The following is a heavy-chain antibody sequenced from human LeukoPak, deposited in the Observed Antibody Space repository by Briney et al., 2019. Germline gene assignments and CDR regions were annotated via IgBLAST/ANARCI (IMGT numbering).Heavy chain of an antibody. V-gene: IGHV3-23*01. D-gene: IGHD5-18*01. CDR2: ISGSGGGT. CDR1: GFTFSSYG. CDR3: ARDSGRDTAMVGY. J-gene: IGHJ4*02. Sequence: GGSLRLSCAASGFTFSSYGMSWVRQAPGKGLEWVSAISGSGGGTYYADSVKGRFTISRDNSKNTRYLQMNSLRAEDTAVYYCARDSGRDTAMVGYWGQGTLVTVSS.